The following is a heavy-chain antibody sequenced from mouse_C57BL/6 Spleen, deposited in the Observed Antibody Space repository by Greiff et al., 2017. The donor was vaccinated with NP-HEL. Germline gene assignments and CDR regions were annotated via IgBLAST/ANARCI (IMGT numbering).Heavy chain of an antibody. CDR3: ASWGRRGFAY. CDR1: GFTFSDYG. J-gene: IGHJ3*01. V-gene: IGHV5-17*01. CDR2: ISSGRSTI. Sequence: EVKLMESGGGLVKPGGSLKLSCAASGFTFSDYGMHWVRQAPEKGLEWVAYISSGRSTIYYADTVKGRFTISRDNAKNTLFLQMTSLRSEDTAMYYCASWGRRGFAYWGQGTLVTVSA.